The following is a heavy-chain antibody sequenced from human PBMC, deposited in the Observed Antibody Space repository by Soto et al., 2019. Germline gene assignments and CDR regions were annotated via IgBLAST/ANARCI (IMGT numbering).Heavy chain of an antibody. J-gene: IGHJ3*02. D-gene: IGHD4-17*01. Sequence: SETLSLTCTVSGGSISSYYWSWIRQPPGKGLEWIGYIYYSGSTNYNPSLKSRVTISVDTSKNQFSLKLSSVTAADTAVYYCARRYGDAFDIWRQGTMVTVSS. CDR3: ARRYGDAFDI. CDR2: IYYSGST. CDR1: GGSISSYY. V-gene: IGHV4-59*08.